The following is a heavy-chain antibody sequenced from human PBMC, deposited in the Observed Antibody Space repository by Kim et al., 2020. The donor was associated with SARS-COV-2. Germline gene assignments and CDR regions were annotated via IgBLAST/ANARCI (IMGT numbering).Heavy chain of an antibody. D-gene: IGHD3-22*01. CDR3: ARVGINSSGRGFDY. V-gene: IGHV4-34*01. Sequence: NPTLKRRVTISVDTSKNQFSLKLSSVTAADTAVYYCARVGINSSGRGFDYWGQGTLVTVSS. J-gene: IGHJ4*02.